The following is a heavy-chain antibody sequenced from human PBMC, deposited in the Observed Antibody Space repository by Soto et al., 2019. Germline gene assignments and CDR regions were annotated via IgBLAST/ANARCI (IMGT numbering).Heavy chain of an antibody. Sequence: QVQLVQSGAEVKKPGSSVRVSCKASGGTFSSYPIGWVRQAPGQGLEWMGVIIPIFGTTNYAQRFQARVTISADESTSTADMELSTLRYEHTAVYFCARPRTTATTKGYDYWGQGTLVTVSS. J-gene: IGHJ4*02. CDR1: GGTFSSYP. D-gene: IGHD1-1*01. CDR3: ARPRTTATTKGYDY. V-gene: IGHV1-69*01. CDR2: IIPIFGTT.